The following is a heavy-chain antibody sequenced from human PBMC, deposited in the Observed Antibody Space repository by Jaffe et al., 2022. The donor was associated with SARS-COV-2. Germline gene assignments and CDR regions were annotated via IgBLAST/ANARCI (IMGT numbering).Heavy chain of an antibody. D-gene: IGHD6-13*01. CDR1: GFTFSSYA. CDR3: AREKLVLRWFDP. V-gene: IGHV3-30*04. CDR2: ISYDGSNK. Sequence: QVQLVESGGGVVQPGRSLRLSCAASGFTFSSYAMHWVRQAPGKGLEWVAVISYDGSNKYYADSVKGRFTISRDNSKNTLYLQMNSLRAEDTAVYYCAREKLVLRWFDPWGQGTLVTVSS. J-gene: IGHJ5*02.